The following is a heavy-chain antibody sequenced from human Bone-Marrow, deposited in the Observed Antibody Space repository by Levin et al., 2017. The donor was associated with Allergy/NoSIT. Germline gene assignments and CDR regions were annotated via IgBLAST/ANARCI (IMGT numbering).Heavy chain of an antibody. Sequence: AGGSLRLSCAASGFTFSNYAMTWVRQAPGKGPEWVSTISASTLTTYYADSVKGRFTISRDNSKNTLYLQMNSLRAEDTALYYCAKGPRYYNSGSYYFDDWGQGTLVTVSS. CDR2: ISASTLTT. CDR3: AKGPRYYNSGSYYFDD. V-gene: IGHV3-23*01. J-gene: IGHJ4*02. CDR1: GFTFSNYA. D-gene: IGHD3-10*01.